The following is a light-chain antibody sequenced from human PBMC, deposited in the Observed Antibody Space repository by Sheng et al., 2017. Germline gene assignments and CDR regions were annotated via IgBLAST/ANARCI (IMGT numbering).Light chain of an antibody. J-gene: IGKJ5*01. CDR1: QSVSSF. CDR3: QQYGGSIT. V-gene: IGKV3-20*01. Sequence: EIVLTQSPATLSLSPGERATLSCRASQSVSSFLTWYQQKPGQAPRLLIYGASSRATGIPDRFSGSGSGTDFTLTISRLEPEDFAVYYCQQYGGSITFGQGTRLEIK. CDR2: GAS.